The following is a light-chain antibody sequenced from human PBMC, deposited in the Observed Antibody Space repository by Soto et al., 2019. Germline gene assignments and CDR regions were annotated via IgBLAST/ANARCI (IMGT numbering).Light chain of an antibody. V-gene: IGKV3-20*01. CDR2: GAS. CDR1: QSVSSSY. CDR3: QQYGSSPTWK. Sequence: EIVLTQSPGTLSLSPGERATLSCRASQSVSSSYLAWYQQKPGQAPRLLIYGASSRATGIPDRFSGSGSGTDFPLTTSRLQHEDGAVYYCQQYGSSPTWKXCQGTKV. J-gene: IGKJ1*01.